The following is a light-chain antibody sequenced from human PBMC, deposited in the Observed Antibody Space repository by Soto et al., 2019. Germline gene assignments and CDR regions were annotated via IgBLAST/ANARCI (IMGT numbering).Light chain of an antibody. J-gene: IGKJ1*01. CDR1: QGIRND. CDR2: DAS. Sequence: DIQMAQSPSSLSASVGDRVTITPRASQGIRNDLGWYQQEPGKAPKLLIYDASSLESGVPSRFSVSGSGTEFTLTISSLKPDDFATYYCQPYNSYWTFGQVTKVDIK. CDR3: QPYNSYWT. V-gene: IGKV1-17*01.